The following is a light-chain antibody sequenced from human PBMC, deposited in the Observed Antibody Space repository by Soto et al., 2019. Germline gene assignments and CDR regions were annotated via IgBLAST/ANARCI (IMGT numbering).Light chain of an antibody. Sequence: DIVMTQSPATLSVSPGETATLSCRASQSVTYNLAWYQQKPGQGPRLLIYGAFTRATGIPARFSGSGSGTEFTLTISRLQSEDFAVYYCKQYKKWPPLTFGGGTKVEIK. CDR2: GAF. CDR1: QSVTYN. V-gene: IGKV3-15*01. J-gene: IGKJ4*01. CDR3: KQYKKWPPLT.